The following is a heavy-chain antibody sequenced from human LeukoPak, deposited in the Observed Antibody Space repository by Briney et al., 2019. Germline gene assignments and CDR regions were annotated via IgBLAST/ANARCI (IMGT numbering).Heavy chain of an antibody. D-gene: IGHD3-22*01. V-gene: IGHV3-7*01. Sequence: GGSLRLSCAASGFTFSDYWMTWVRQAPGKGLEWVANIKQDGSEKYYVDSVKGRFTISRDNAKNSLYLQMNSLRAEDTAVYYCARAPYYYDSSGPVDVWGKGTTVTVSS. CDR3: ARAPYYYDSSGPVDV. J-gene: IGHJ6*04. CDR2: IKQDGSEK. CDR1: GFTFSDYW.